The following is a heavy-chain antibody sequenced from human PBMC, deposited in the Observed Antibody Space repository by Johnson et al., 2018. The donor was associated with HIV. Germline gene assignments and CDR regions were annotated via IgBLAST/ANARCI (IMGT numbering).Heavy chain of an antibody. V-gene: IGHV3-23*04. CDR1: GFTFTSYT. CDR2: ISGSGASR. D-gene: IGHD3-3*01. CDR3: AKTAWVFEGDASDI. J-gene: IGHJ3*02. Sequence: MQLVESGGGLVQPGGSLRLSCAASGFTFTSYTVSWVRQAPGKGLEWVSAISGSGASRYFADSVKGRFTISRDNSKNTLYLQMNSLRAEDTAIYYCAKTAWVFEGDASDIWGQGTMVTVSS.